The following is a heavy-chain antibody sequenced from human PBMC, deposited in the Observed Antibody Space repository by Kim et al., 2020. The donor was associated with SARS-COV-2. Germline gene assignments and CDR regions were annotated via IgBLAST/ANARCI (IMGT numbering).Heavy chain of an antibody. D-gene: IGHD1-20*01. Sequence: TNSRPSFQGHVTISADKSISTAYLQWSSLKASDTAMYYCARLGPNWNLDYWGQGTLVTVSS. CDR2: T. CDR3: ARLGPNWNLDY. V-gene: IGHV5-10-1*01. J-gene: IGHJ4*02.